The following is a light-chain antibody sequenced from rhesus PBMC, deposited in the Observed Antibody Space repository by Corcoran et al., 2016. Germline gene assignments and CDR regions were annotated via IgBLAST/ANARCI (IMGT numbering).Light chain of an antibody. CDR1: QSVSNN. J-gene: IGKJ4*01. CDR2: GAS. V-gene: IGKV3-42*01. CDR3: QQDYSWPLT. Sequence: EIVMTQSPATLSLSPGERATLSCRASQSVSNNLAWYQQKPGQAPKLLIYGASSRATGIPDRFSGGGSGTEFTLTISSLEPEDVGVYYCQQDYSWPLTFGGGTKVEL.